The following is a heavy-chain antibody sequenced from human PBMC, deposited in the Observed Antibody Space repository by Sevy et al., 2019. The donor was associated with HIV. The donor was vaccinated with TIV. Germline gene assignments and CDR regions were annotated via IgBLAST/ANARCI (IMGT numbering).Heavy chain of an antibody. D-gene: IGHD3-10*01. CDR1: GYSISSDYY. CDR3: ARVRFSIETPMVRPDYHYYMDV. Sequence: SETLSLTCGVSGYSISSDYYWGWIRQPPGKGLEWIGNIYHSGSTYYNPSLKSRVTISVDTSKNQFSLKLSSVTAADTAVYYCARVRFSIETPMVRPDYHYYMDVWGKGTTVTVSS. CDR2: IYHSGST. J-gene: IGHJ6*03. V-gene: IGHV4-38-2*01.